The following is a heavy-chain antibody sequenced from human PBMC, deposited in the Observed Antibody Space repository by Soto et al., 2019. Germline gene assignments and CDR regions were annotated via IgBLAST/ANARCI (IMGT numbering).Heavy chain of an antibody. CDR1: GDSVSSNSAA. Sequence: PSQTLSLTCVISGDSVSSNSAAWNWIRQSPSRGLEWLGRTYYRSRWYNDYAVSVRSRITVNADTSKNQFSLHLNSVTPEDTAVYHCAGTSSLQWSYMDVWDKGTTVTVSS. D-gene: IGHD2-15*01. CDR3: AGTSSLQWSYMDV. CDR2: TYYRSRWYN. J-gene: IGHJ6*03. V-gene: IGHV6-1*01.